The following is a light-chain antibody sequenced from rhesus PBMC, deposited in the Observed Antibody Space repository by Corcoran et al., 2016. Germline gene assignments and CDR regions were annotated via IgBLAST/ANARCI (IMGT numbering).Light chain of an antibody. CDR2: GAS. V-gene: IGKV1-25*01. CDR3: QQYSRYPLT. CDR1: QGIPKS. Sequence: DIQMTQSPSSLSAPVGDRVTITCRASQGIPKSLAWYQQTPGKAPKVLVYGASTLQTGVPSRFSGGGSGTDFTLTIASLQPEDFVIYFCQQYSRYPLTFGGGTKVELE. J-gene: IGKJ4*01.